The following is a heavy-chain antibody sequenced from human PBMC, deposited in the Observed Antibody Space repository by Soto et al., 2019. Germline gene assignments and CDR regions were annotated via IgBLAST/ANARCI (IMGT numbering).Heavy chain of an antibody. D-gene: IGHD2-15*01. J-gene: IGHJ3*02. CDR1: GGTFKTYT. CDR3: ARDWDEGWWRALDI. CDR2: IIRFFGTA. V-gene: IGHV1-69*01. Sequence: QVQLVQSGAEVKKPGSSVRVSCKASGGTFKTYTITWVRQAPGQGLEWMGGIIRFFGTATYAQKFQDRITITADSSTITGYMELSRLRSEDTAIYYCARDWDEGWWRALDIWGQGTMVIVSA.